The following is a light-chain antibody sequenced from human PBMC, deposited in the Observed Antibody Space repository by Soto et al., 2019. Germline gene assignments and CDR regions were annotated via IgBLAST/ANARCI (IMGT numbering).Light chain of an antibody. Sequence: EVVLTQSPATLSLSPGESATLSCRASQSVSSSYLAWYQQQPGQPPRLLIYAASSRATGSPDRFSGSGSATDFTLIISSLEPADVSVYYCQQYCSSPSWTFGRGTKVEIK. CDR3: QQYCSSPSWT. J-gene: IGKJ1*01. V-gene: IGKV3-20*01. CDR2: AAS. CDR1: QSVSSSY.